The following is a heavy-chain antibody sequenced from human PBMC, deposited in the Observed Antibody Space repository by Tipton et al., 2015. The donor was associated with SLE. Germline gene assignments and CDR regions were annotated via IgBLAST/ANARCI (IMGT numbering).Heavy chain of an antibody. J-gene: IGHJ3*02. Sequence: FTISRDNSKNTLYLQMNSLRAEDTAVYYCARDRGWDRAFDIWGQGTMVTVSS. CDR3: ARDRGWDRAFDI. V-gene: IGHV3-30*01. D-gene: IGHD6-19*01.